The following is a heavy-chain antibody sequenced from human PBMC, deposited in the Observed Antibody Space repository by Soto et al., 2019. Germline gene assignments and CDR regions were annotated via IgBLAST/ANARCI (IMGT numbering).Heavy chain of an antibody. CDR2: INHSGST. Sequence: SETLSLTCAVYGGSFSGYYWSWIRQPPGKGLEWIGEINHSGSTNYNPSLKSRVTISVDTSKNQFSLKLSSVTAADTAVYYCAVGRYYDILTYPHWGQGTLVTVSS. V-gene: IGHV4-34*01. D-gene: IGHD3-9*01. J-gene: IGHJ4*02. CDR1: GGSFSGYY. CDR3: AVGRYYDILTYPH.